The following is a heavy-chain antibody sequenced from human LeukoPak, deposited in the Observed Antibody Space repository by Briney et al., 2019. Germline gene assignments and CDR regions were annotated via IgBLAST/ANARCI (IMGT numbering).Heavy chain of an antibody. CDR2: IRGDSSLT. J-gene: IGHJ4*02. Sequence: GGSLRLSCEASGFAFSSDAMSWVRQAPGKGLEWVSLIRGDSSLTEYADSVKGRFTISRDNSKNTLYPQMNSLRAEDTAVYYCAKGRLTSSTFDYWGQGTLVTVSS. V-gene: IGHV3-23*01. CDR1: GFAFSSDA. D-gene: IGHD2-2*01. CDR3: AKGRLTSSTFDY.